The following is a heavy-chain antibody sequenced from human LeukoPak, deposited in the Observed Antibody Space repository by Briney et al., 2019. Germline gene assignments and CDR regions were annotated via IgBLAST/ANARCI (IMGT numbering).Heavy chain of an antibody. J-gene: IGHJ5*02. CDR2: INPNSGGT. D-gene: IGHD1-7*01. Sequence: ASVKDPWKASGYTFTGYYMHWVRQAPGQGLEWMGWINPNSGGTNYAQDFHGRVTMTRDTSISTAYMELSRLRSDDTAVYYCAGAGDRGNLPWGQGTLVTVSS. CDR3: AGAGDRGNLP. V-gene: IGHV1-2*02. CDR1: GYTFTGYY.